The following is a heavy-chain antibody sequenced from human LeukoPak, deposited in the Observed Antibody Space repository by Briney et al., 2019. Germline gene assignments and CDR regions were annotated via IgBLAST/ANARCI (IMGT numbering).Heavy chain of an antibody. Sequence: PGGSLRLSCAVSGFTFSNYGMNWVRQAPGKGLEWVSCISSSSSSKYYADSVKGRFTISRDNSKNTLYLQMNSLRTEDTAVYYCARGSGYGGDLLIFWGQGTLVTVSS. CDR1: GFTFSNYG. CDR3: ARGSGYGGDLLIF. J-gene: IGHJ4*02. CDR2: ISSSSSSK. D-gene: IGHD4-23*01. V-gene: IGHV3-48*01.